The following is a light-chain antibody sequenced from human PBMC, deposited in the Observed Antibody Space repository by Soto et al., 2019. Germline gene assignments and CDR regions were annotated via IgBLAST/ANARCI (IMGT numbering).Light chain of an antibody. J-gene: IGKJ4*01. V-gene: IGKV3-11*01. CDR2: DLS. Sequence: EIVLTQSPATLSLSPGERATLPCRSSQSVSTSLAWYQQRPGQAPRLLVYDLSNRAAGVPARFSGSGSGTDFTLTNSNLEPEDVAIYFCQERSNWPRLTFGGGTTVEIK. CDR1: QSVSTS. CDR3: QERSNWPRLT.